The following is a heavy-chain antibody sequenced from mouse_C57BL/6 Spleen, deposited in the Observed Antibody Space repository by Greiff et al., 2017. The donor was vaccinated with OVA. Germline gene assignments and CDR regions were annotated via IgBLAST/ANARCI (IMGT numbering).Heavy chain of an antibody. CDR2: IHPNSGST. V-gene: IGHV1-64*01. Sequence: VQLQQPGAELVKPGASVKLSCKASGYTFTSYWMHWVMQRPGQGLEWIGMIHPNSGSTNYNEKFKSKATLTVDKSSSTAYMQLSSLTSEDSAVYYCARSGTTVVARYAMDYWGQGTSVTVSS. CDR1: GYTFTSYW. CDR3: ARSGTTVVARYAMDY. D-gene: IGHD1-1*01. J-gene: IGHJ4*01.